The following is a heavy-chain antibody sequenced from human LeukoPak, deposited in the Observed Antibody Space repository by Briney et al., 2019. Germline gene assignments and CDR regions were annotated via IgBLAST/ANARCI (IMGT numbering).Heavy chain of an antibody. D-gene: IGHD6-6*01. V-gene: IGHV3-9*01. J-gene: IGHJ4*02. CDR1: GFTFDDYA. Sequence: PGRSLRLSCAASGFTFDDYAMHWVRQAPGKGLEWVSGINWNSGTIGYADSVKGRFTISRDNSKNTLYLQMSGLRAEDTAIYYCAKISSSPLYWGQGTLVTVSS. CDR2: INWNSGTI. CDR3: AKISSSPLY.